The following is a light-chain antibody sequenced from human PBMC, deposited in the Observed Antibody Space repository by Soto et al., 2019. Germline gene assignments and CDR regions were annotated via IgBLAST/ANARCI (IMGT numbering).Light chain of an antibody. CDR3: AAWDDSLSGWV. CDR2: RNN. Sequence: QSVXTQPPSASGTPGQRVTISCXGSSSNIGSNYVYWYQQLPGTAPKLLIYRNNQRPSGVPDRFSGSKSGTSASLAISGLRSEDEADYYCAAWDDSLSGWVFGGGTKLTVL. J-gene: IGLJ3*02. V-gene: IGLV1-47*01. CDR1: SSNIGSNY.